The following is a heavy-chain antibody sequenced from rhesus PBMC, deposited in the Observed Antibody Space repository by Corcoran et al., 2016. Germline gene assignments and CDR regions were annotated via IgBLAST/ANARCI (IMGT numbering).Heavy chain of an antibody. CDR3: GGGVI. Sequence: QVQLVQSGAEVKKPGSSVKVSCKASGDTFTDYYMHWVRQAPGRGLERMGESNPKPGGTNYAQKFQGRVTMTRDTSTSTAYMELSSLRSEDTAVYYCGGGVIWGQGVLVTVSS. D-gene: IGHD3-22*01. CDR1: GDTFTDYY. J-gene: IGHJ4*01. V-gene: IGHV1-138*01. CDR2: SNPKPGGT.